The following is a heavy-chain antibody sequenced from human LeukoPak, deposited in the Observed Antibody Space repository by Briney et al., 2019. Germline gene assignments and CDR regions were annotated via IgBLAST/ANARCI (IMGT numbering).Heavy chain of an antibody. CDR1: GFPFSDYW. D-gene: IGHD1-26*01. CDR2: INQDGSEE. Sequence: GESLRLSCAASGFPFSDYWMDWVRQAPGKGMEWVANINQDGSEENYADSVKGRFTISRDNSKNSLYLQMNSLRTEDTALYYCAKEFGGSYPNWGQGTLVTVAS. CDR3: AKEFGGSYPN. J-gene: IGHJ4*02. V-gene: IGHV3-7*03.